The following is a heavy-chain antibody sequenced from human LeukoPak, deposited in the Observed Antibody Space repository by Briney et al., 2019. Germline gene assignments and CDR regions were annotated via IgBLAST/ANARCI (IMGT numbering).Heavy chain of an antibody. CDR2: IKCDGSGT. V-gene: IGHV3-30*02. CDR1: GFTFSSYA. Sequence: PGGSLRLSCAASGFTFSSYAFHWVRQAPGKGLEWVTFIKCDGSGTYYADSVKGRFTVSRDNSRNTLYLQMNSLRVEDTAIYYLARDTPGCGGDDFDLWGQGTLVTVSS. J-gene: IGHJ4*02. CDR3: ARDTPGCGGDDFDL. D-gene: IGHD2-21*01.